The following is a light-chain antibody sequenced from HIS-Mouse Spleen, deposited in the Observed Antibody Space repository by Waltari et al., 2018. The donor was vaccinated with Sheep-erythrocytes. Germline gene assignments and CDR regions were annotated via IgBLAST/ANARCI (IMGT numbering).Light chain of an antibody. CDR3: QSYDSSLSGYVV. J-gene: IGLJ2*01. V-gene: IGLV1-40*01. CDR1: SSNIGAGYD. CDR2: GNS. Sequence: QSVLTQPPSVSGAPGQRVTISCTGSSSNIGAGYDVHWYQQLPGTAPKLLIYGNSIRPSGVPDRFSGSNSGTSASLAITGLQAEDEADYYCQSYDSSLSGYVVFGGGTKLTVL.